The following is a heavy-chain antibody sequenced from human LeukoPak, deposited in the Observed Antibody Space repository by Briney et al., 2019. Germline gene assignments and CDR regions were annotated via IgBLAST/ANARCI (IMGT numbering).Heavy chain of an antibody. CDR2: IIPILGIA. Sequence: SVKVSCKASGGTFSSYTISWVRQAPGQGLEWMGRIIPILGIANYAQKFQGRVTITADKSTSTAYMELSSLRSEDTAVYYCARARLDSSSYYYLVRSDWFDPWGQGTLVTVSS. D-gene: IGHD3-22*01. J-gene: IGHJ5*02. CDR3: ARARLDSSSYYYLVRSDWFDP. V-gene: IGHV1-69*02. CDR1: GGTFSSYT.